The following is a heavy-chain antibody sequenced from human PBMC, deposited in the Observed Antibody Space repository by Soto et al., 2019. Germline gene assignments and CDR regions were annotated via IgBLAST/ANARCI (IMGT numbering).Heavy chain of an antibody. D-gene: IGHD5-18*01. V-gene: IGHV5-51*01. Sequence: GESLKISCKASGYSFTSYWIGWVRQTSGKGLEWMGIIYPGDSDARYSPSFQGQVTISVDKSISTAYLQWSSLKASDTAMYYCARVYPSDTRYGYVGNNWFDPWGQGTLVTVSS. CDR2: IYPGDSDA. CDR1: GYSFTSYW. J-gene: IGHJ5*02. CDR3: ARVYPSDTRYGYVGNNWFDP.